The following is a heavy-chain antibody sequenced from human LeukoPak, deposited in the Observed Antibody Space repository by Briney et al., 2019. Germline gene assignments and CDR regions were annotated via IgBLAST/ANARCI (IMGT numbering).Heavy chain of an antibody. CDR1: GFTFSSHA. D-gene: IGHD3-10*01. V-gene: IGHV3-23*01. CDR3: AAFYYGSGSYPNWFDP. CDR2: ISGSGGST. Sequence: GGSLRLSCAASGFTFSSHAMSWVRQAPGKGLEWVSAISGSGGSTYYADSVKGRFTISRDNSKNTLYLQMDSLRAEDTAVYYCAAFYYGSGSYPNWFDPWGQGTLVTVSS. J-gene: IGHJ5*02.